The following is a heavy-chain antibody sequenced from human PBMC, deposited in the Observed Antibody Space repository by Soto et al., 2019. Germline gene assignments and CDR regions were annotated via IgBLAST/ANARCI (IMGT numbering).Heavy chain of an antibody. Sequence: QVQLQESGPGLVKPSETLSLTCTLSGGSISTYYWSWIRQPPGKALEWIGYVYDRATTSYNPSLKTRVTISADTSKNQFSLNLRSVTAADTAVYFCARIRSVFSGGRNDYWGQGIRVTVSS. V-gene: IGHV4-59*08. CDR2: VYDRATT. D-gene: IGHD2-15*01. CDR3: ARIRSVFSGGRNDY. J-gene: IGHJ4*02. CDR1: GGSISTYY.